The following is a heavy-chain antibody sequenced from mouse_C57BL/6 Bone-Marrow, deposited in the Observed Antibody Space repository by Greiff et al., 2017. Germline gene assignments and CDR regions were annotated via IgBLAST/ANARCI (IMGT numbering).Heavy chain of an antibody. D-gene: IGHD1-1*01. V-gene: IGHV3-1*01. Sequence: SGPGMVKPSQSLSLTCTVTGYSITSGYDWHWIRHFPGNKLEWMGYISYSGSTNSNPSLKSRISITHDTSKNHFFLKLNSVTTEDTATYYCAREAYGSSYFDYWGQGTTLTVSS. CDR3: AREAYGSSYFDY. J-gene: IGHJ2*01. CDR1: GYSITSGYD. CDR2: ISYSGST.